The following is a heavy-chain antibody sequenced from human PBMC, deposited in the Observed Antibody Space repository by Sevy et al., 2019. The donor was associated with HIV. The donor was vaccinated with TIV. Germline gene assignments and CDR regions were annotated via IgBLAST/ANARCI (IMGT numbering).Heavy chain of an antibody. CDR3: AIDPRDGGDY. CDR1: GFIFSSYS. D-gene: IGHD3-16*01. Sequence: GGSLRLSCAASGFIFSSYSMNWVRQAPGKGLEWISYISTGSTTIYCADSVKGRFTVSRDNARSSLFLQMNSLRDEDTAVYYCAIDPRDGGDYWGQGTLVTVSS. V-gene: IGHV3-48*02. CDR2: ISTGSTTI. J-gene: IGHJ4*02.